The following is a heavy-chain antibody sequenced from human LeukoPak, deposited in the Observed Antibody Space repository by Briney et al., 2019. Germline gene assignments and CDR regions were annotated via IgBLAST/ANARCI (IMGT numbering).Heavy chain of an antibody. CDR1: GFTFSSYG. CDR3: ARDPDPYYDILTGSYGDY. V-gene: IGHV3-30*03. J-gene: IGHJ4*02. CDR2: ISYDGSNK. D-gene: IGHD3-9*01. Sequence: PGRSLRLSCAASGFTFSSYGMHWVRQAPGKGLEWVAVISYDGSNKYYADSVKGRFTISRDNSKNTLYLQMNSLRAEDTAVYYCARDPDPYYDILTGSYGDYWGQGTLVTVSS.